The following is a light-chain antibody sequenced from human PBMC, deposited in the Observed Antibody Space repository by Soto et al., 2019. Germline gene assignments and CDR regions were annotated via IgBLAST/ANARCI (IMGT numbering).Light chain of an antibody. J-gene: IGLJ2*01. V-gene: IGLV2-14*01. CDR1: IIDVGGYNY. Sequence: QSALTQPASVSGSPGQSITISCTGTIIDVGGYNYVSWYQQHPGKAPKLMMYGVTNRPSGVSNRVSGSKSGNTASLTISGLQAEDEADYYCSSYTSSTTRSVVFGGGTKLTVL. CDR3: SSYTSSTTRSVV. CDR2: GVT.